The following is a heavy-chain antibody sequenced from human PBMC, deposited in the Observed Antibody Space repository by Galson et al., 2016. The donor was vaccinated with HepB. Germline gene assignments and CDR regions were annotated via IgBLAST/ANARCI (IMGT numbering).Heavy chain of an antibody. Sequence: SETLSLTCTVSGGSISGYYWNWIRQPPGKGLEWIGNIYYSGSTNYNPSLKSRISINADTAKNQFSLQLNSVTPEDTAVYHCARGKIDYYAMDVWGQGTTVTVSS. V-gene: IGHV4-59*12. CDR1: GGSISGYY. CDR2: IYYSGST. D-gene: IGHD2/OR15-2a*01. J-gene: IGHJ6*02. CDR3: ARGKIDYYAMDV.